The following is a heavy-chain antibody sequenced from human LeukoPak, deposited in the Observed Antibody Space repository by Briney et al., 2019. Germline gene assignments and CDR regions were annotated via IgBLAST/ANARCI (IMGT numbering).Heavy chain of an antibody. CDR2: IDFSGSTI. D-gene: IGHD5-24*01. J-gene: IGHJ6*03. Sequence: GGSLRLSCAGSGFTFGSYEMNWVRRAPGKGLEWVSYIDFSGSTITYADSVRGRFPIPRDNSKDSLHLQMNRLSGEDTALYYCARGVEMASYYYYMDVWGKGTTVTVSS. CDR1: GFTFGSYE. V-gene: IGHV3-48*03. CDR3: ARGVEMASYYYYMDV.